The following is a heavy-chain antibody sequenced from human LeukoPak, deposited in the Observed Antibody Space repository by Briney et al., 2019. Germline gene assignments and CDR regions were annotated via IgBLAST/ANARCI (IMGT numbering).Heavy chain of an antibody. V-gene: IGHV4-31*03. CDR2: IYYSGST. Sequence: SQTLSLTCTVSGGSISSGGYYWSWIRQHPGKGLEWIGYIYYSGSTYYNPSLKSRVTISVDTSKNQFSLKLSSVTAADTAVYYCARMGGGWGLPGGPAFDIWGQGTMVTVSS. D-gene: IGHD1-26*01. J-gene: IGHJ3*02. CDR3: ARMGGGWGLPGGPAFDI. CDR1: GGSISSGGYY.